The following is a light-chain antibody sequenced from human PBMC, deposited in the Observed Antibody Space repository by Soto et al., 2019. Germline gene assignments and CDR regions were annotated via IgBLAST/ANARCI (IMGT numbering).Light chain of an antibody. Sequence: DIPMTQSPSSVSASVGDRVTITCRASQGIASWLAWYQQKPGKAPNLLIYAASSLQSGSPSRFSGSGSGTNFPLTIGSLQPEEFASYYCQQANSFPPIFTFGPGTKVDIK. CDR1: QGIASW. V-gene: IGKV1-12*01. CDR2: AAS. CDR3: QQANSFPPIFT. J-gene: IGKJ3*01.